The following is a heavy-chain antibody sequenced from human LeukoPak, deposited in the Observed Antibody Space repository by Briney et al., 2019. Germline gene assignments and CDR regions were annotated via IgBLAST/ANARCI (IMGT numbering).Heavy chain of an antibody. D-gene: IGHD6-19*01. CDR2: ISESDGST. V-gene: IGHV3-23*01. J-gene: IGHJ4*02. CDR1: GSTFSRYA. CDR3: ARGHAYSSGWDVSAY. Sequence: GGSLRLSCAASGSTFSRYAMSWVRQAPGKGLEWLSAISESDGSTYYADSVKGRFTISRDNSKNTLYLQMNSLRAEDTAVYYCARGHAYSSGWDVSAYWGQGTLLSVSS.